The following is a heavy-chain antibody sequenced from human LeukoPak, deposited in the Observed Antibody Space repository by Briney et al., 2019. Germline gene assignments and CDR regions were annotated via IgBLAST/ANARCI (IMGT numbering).Heavy chain of an antibody. V-gene: IGHV4-34*01. CDR1: GGSFSGYY. J-gene: IGHJ4*02. Sequence: SETLSLTCAVYGGSFSGYYWSWIRQPPGKGLEWIGEINHSGGTNYNPSLKSRVTISVDTSKNQFSLKLSSVTAADTAVYYCASVGDYGYFGQIDYWGQGTLVTVSS. D-gene: IGHD5-18*01. CDR2: INHSGGT. CDR3: ASVGDYGYFGQIDY.